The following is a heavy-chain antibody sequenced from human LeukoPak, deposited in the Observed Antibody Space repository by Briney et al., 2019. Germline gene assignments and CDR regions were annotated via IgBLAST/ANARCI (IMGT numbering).Heavy chain of an antibody. CDR3: AGALKMWFDP. CDR2: IYYSGST. J-gene: IGHJ5*02. D-gene: IGHD5-24*01. Sequence: SETLSLTCTVSGGSISSSSYYWGWIRQPPGKGLEWIGSIYYSGSTYYNPSLKSRVTISVDTSKNQFSLKLSSVTAADTAVYYCAGALKMWFDPWGQGTLVTVSS. V-gene: IGHV4-39*07. CDR1: GGSISSSSYY.